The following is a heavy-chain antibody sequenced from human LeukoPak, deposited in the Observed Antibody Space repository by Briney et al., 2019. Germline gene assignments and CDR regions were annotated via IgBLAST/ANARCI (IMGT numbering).Heavy chain of an antibody. Sequence: ASVKVSCTASGYTFTSYGISWVRQPPGQGLEWMGCISTYNGNTNYAQKLQSRVTITTDTSTSTAYMELRSLRSDDTAVYYCARPLGRLGGWFDPWGQGTLVTVSS. D-gene: IGHD1-26*01. J-gene: IGHJ5*02. CDR1: GYTFTSYG. CDR2: ISTYNGNT. CDR3: ARPLGRLGGWFDP. V-gene: IGHV1-18*01.